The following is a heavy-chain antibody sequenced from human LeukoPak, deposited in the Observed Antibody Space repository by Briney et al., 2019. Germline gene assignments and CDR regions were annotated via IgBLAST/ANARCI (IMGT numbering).Heavy chain of an antibody. J-gene: IGHJ6*02. D-gene: IGHD4-17*01. Sequence: ASVKVSCTVSGYTLTELSMHWVRQAPGKGLEWMGGFDPEDGETIYAQKFQGRVTMTEDTSTDTAYMELSSLRSEDTAVYYCATVTLSYGDYGMDVWGQGTTVTVSS. CDR2: FDPEDGET. CDR1: GYTLTELS. V-gene: IGHV1-24*01. CDR3: ATVTLSYGDYGMDV.